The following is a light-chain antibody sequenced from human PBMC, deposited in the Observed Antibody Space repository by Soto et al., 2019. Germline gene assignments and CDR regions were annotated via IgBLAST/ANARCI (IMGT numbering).Light chain of an antibody. CDR1: QSVSSSY. Sequence: EIVLTQSPGTLSLSPGERVTLSCRASQSVSSSYLAWYQQKPGQAPRLLIYGASTRATGIPDRFSGSGSGTDFTFTISRLEYEDFAVYFCQQYGSSPLTFGGGTKVEIK. CDR2: GAS. CDR3: QQYGSSPLT. J-gene: IGKJ4*01. V-gene: IGKV3-20*01.